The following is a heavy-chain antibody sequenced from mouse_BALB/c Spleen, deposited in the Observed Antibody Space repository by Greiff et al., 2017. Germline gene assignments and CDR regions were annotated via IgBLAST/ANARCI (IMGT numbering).Heavy chain of an antibody. D-gene: IGHD4-1*01. J-gene: IGHJ4*01. V-gene: IGHV3-8*02. CDR1: GDSITSGY. CDR2: ISYSGST. Sequence: EVQLVESGPSLVKPSQTLSLTCSVTGDSITSGYWNWIRKFPGNKLEYMGYISYSGSTYYNPSLKSRISITRDTSKNQYYLQLNSVTTEDTATYYCARWNWDGYAMDYWGQGTSVTVSS. CDR3: ARWNWDGYAMDY.